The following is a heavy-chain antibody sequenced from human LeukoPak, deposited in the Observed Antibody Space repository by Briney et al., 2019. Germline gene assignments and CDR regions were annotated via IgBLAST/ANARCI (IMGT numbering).Heavy chain of an antibody. D-gene: IGHD3-22*01. CDR1: GGSLSSGGYN. J-gene: IGHJ4*02. V-gene: IGHV4-31*03. CDR3: ARDPATYYDSSGYQY. Sequence: SETLSLTCTVSGGSLSSGGYNWSWLRQHPGKGLEWIGYIYYSGSTYYNPSLKSRVTISVDTSKNQFSLKLSSVTAADTAVYYCARDPATYYDSSGYQYWGQGTLVTVSS. CDR2: IYYSGST.